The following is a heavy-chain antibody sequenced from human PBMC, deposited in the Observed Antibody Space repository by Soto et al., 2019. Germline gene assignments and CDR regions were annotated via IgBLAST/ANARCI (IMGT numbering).Heavy chain of an antibody. CDR3: ARAMVDGGDTRHYDILTGYEYYYYGMGV. J-gene: IGHJ6*02. Sequence: SVKVSCKASGGTFSSYAISWVRQAPGQGLEWMGGIIPIFGTANYAQKFQGRVTITADESTSTAYMELSSLRSEDTAVYYCARAMVDGGDTRHYDILTGYEYYYYGMGVWGQGTTVTVSS. V-gene: IGHV1-69*13. D-gene: IGHD3-9*01. CDR1: GGTFSSYA. CDR2: IIPIFGTA.